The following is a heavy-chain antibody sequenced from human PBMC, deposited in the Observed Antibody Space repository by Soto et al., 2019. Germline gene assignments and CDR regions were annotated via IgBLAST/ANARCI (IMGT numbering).Heavy chain of an antibody. D-gene: IGHD3-10*01. Sequence: EVQLVETGGGLIQPGGSLRLSCAASGLTVSSNYMNWVRQAPGKGLEWVSVLYSGGSTHYAGSAKGRFSISRDNSKNTLYLQMNSLRVEDTAVYYCARARPGDAGDGFDIWGHGTMVTVSS. CDR3: ARARPGDAGDGFDI. CDR2: LYSGGST. J-gene: IGHJ3*02. V-gene: IGHV3-53*02. CDR1: GLTVSSNY.